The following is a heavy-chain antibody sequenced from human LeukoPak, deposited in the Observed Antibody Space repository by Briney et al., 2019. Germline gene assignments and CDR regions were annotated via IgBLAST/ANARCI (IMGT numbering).Heavy chain of an antibody. CDR3: AKSRPAVTTSHFDY. V-gene: IGHV3-30*18. Sequence: GGSLRLSCAASGFTFSSYGMHWVRQAPGKGLEWVAVISYDGSNKYYADSAKGRFTISRDNSKNTLYLQMNSLRAEDTAVYYCAKSRPAVTTSHFDYWGQGTLVTVSS. CDR1: GFTFSSYG. J-gene: IGHJ4*02. D-gene: IGHD4-17*01. CDR2: ISYDGSNK.